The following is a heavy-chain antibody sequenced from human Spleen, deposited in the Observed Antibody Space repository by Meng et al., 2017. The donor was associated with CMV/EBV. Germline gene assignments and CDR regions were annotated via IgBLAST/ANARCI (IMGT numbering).Heavy chain of an antibody. CDR2: ISYTGNT. Sequence: SETLSLTCTVSGGSLNSDDSYWTWIRQPPGKGLEWIGYISYTGNTFYNPSLKSRLSISLDTSKNQFSLRLTSTTAADTALYYCARDFIYYFDSWGQGALVTVSS. J-gene: IGHJ4*02. CDR1: GGSLNSDDSY. CDR3: ARDFIYYFDS. D-gene: IGHD3-3*02. V-gene: IGHV4-30-4*08.